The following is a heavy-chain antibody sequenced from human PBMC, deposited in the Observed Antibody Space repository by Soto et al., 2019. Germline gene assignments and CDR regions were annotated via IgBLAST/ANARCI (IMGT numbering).Heavy chain of an antibody. J-gene: IGHJ4*02. V-gene: IGHV3-23*01. CDR3: AKDHLQQTYGGYIAY. D-gene: IGHD4-17*01. CDR1: GFTFSSYA. Sequence: AGSLRLSCAVSGFTFSSYAMSWVRQAPGKGLEWVGAISGSGGSTYYADSVKGRFTISRDNSKNTLYLQMNSLRAEDTAVYYCAKDHLQQTYGGYIAYWGQGTLVTVSS. CDR2: ISGSGGST.